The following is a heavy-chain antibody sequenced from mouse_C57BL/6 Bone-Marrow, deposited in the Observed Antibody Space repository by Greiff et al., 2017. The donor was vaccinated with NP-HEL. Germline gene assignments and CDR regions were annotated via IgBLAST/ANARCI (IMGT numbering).Heavy chain of an antibody. CDR2: ISNGGGST. CDR3: ARPYYSNPYAMDY. J-gene: IGHJ4*01. D-gene: IGHD2-5*01. CDR1: GFTFSDYY. Sequence: EVKLQESGGGLVQPGGSLKLSCAASGFTFSDYYMYWVRQTPEKRLEWVAYISNGGGSTYYPDTVKGRFTISRDNAKNTLYLQMSRLKSEDTAMYYCARPYYSNPYAMDYWGQGTSVTVSS. V-gene: IGHV5-12*01.